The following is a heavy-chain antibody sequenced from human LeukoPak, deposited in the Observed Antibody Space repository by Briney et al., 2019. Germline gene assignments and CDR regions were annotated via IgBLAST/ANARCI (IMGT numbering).Heavy chain of an antibody. J-gene: IGHJ4*02. Sequence: GGTLRLSCAGSGFTFRNYGMSWVRQAPGKGLEWVSHISTNTASTYYADSVKGRFTISRDNSKNTLYMQMNSLRAEDTAVYYCTRGSPVVYFDFWGQGTLVTVSS. V-gene: IGHV3-23*01. CDR3: TRGSPVVYFDF. CDR2: ISTNTAST. CDR1: GFTFRNYG.